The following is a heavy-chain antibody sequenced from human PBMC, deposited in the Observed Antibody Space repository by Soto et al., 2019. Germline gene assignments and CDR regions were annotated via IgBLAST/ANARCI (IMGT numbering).Heavy chain of an antibody. Sequence: EVQLMESGGGFVQPGGSLRLSCTASGFIFSDHGMHWVRQAPGKGLAWVASISGSVGSTFYADAVKGRFTISRDNYLNTLDLQLNSLRAEDTAVYYCATDRTIASRTFDSWGQCAPGTVSS. CDR2: ISGSVGST. CDR1: GFIFSDHG. D-gene: IGHD6-6*01. V-gene: IGHV3-23*01. J-gene: IGHJ4*02. CDR3: ATDRTIASRTFDS.